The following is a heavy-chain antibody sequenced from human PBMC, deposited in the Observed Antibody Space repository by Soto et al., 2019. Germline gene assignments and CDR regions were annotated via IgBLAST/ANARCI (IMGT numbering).Heavy chain of an antibody. D-gene: IGHD3-9*01. J-gene: IGHJ6*02. CDR3: AREESILTGYYYYYYYGMDV. CDR1: GFTFSSYE. Sequence: GGSLRLSCAASGFTFSSYEMNWVRQAPGKGLEWVSYISSSGSTIYYADSVKGRFTISRDNAKNSLYLQMNSLRAEDTAVYYCAREESILTGYYYYYYYGMDVWGQGTTVTVSS. V-gene: IGHV3-48*03. CDR2: ISSSGSTI.